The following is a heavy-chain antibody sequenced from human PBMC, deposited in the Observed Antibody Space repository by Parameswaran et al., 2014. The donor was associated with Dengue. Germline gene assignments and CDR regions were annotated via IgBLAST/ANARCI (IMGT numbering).Heavy chain of an antibody. Sequence: VRQAPGKGLEWVSYISDSGSDTNYADSVKGRFTISRDNAKNSLYLQMNGLRVEDTAVYYCAKDSITGPGSYYYGMDVWGQGTAVTVSS. J-gene: IGHJ6*02. CDR2: ISDSGSDT. V-gene: IGHV3-11*06. D-gene: IGHD3-10*01. CDR3: AKDSITGPGSYYYGMDV.